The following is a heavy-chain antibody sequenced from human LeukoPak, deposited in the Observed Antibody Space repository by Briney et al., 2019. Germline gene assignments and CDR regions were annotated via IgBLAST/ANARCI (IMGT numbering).Heavy chain of an antibody. Sequence: ASMKVSCKASGYTFTSYAMNWVRQAPGQGLEWMGWINTNTGNPTYAQGFTGRFVFSLDTFVSTAYLQISSLKAEDTAVYYCAREGYGGSSDYFDYWGQGTLVTVSS. CDR3: AREGYGGSSDYFDY. CDR1: GYTFTSYA. D-gene: IGHD4-23*01. J-gene: IGHJ4*02. CDR2: INTNTGNP. V-gene: IGHV7-4-1*02.